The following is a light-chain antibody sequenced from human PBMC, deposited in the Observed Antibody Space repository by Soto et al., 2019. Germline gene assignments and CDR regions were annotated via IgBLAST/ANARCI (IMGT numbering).Light chain of an antibody. CDR3: TSYTSISTRV. V-gene: IGLV2-14*01. J-gene: IGLJ3*02. CDR2: EVR. Sequence: QAVVTQPASVSGSPGQSITISCTGTSSDVGSYNYVSWYQQHPGKAPKLMIYEVRNRPSGVSNRFSGSKSGNTASLTISGLQAEDEAIYYCTSYTSISTRVFGGGTKVTVL. CDR1: SSDVGSYNY.